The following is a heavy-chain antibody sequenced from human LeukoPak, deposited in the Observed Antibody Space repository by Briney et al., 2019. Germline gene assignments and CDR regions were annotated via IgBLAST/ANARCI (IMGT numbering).Heavy chain of an antibody. Sequence: ASVKVSCKASGYTFTSYGISWVRQAPGQGLEWMGWISDHNGNIKYAQKFQGSVTMTTDTSTSTVYMELRSLRSDDTAVYFCARDLMFFCTNGVCPADHWGQGTLLIVSS. D-gene: IGHD2-8*01. J-gene: IGHJ4*02. CDR1: GYTFTSYG. CDR3: ARDLMFFCTNGVCPADH. CDR2: ISDHNGNI. V-gene: IGHV1-18*01.